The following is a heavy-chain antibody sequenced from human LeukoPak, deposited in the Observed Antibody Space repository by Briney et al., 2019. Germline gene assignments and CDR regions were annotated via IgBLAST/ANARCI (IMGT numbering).Heavy chain of an antibody. CDR1: GGSISSSGYY. J-gene: IGHJ4*02. Sequence: SETLSLTCTVSGGSISSSGYYWGWIRQPPGKGLEWIGSIYYSGSTYYNPSLKSRVTISVDTSKNQFSLKLSSVTAADTAVYYCAREDDSSGYFWGQGTLVTVSS. V-gene: IGHV4-39*07. D-gene: IGHD3-22*01. CDR3: AREDDSSGYF. CDR2: IYYSGST.